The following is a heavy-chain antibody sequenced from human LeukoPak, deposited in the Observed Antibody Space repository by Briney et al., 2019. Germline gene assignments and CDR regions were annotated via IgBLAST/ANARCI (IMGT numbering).Heavy chain of an antibody. CDR2: INPSGGST. D-gene: IGHD4-17*01. Sequence: ASVKVSCKASGYTFTSYYMHWVRQAPGQGLEWMGIINPSGGSTSYAQKFQGRVTMTRDTSTSTVYMKLGSLRSEDTAVYYCAREYGDYYFDYWGQGTLVTVSS. CDR3: AREYGDYYFDY. J-gene: IGHJ4*02. V-gene: IGHV1-46*01. CDR1: GYTFTSYY.